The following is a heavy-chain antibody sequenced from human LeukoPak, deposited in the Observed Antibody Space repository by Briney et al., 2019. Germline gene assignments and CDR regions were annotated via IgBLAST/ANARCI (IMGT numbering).Heavy chain of an antibody. Sequence: SETLSLTCAVSGGSISSNNWWSWVRQPPGKGLEWIGEIFHSGSTNYNPSLKSRVTISVDKSKNQSSLKVNSVTAADTAVYYCARNEGSSDFNYWGQGTLVTVSS. D-gene: IGHD6-25*01. J-gene: IGHJ4*02. V-gene: IGHV4-4*02. CDR3: ARNEGSSDFNY. CDR2: IFHSGST. CDR1: GGSISSNNW.